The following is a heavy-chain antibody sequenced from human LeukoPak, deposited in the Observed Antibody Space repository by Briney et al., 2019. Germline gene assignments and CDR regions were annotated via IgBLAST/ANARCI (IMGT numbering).Heavy chain of an antibody. CDR1: GFTFRSYA. CDR3: ARLLSIAVAGTGFGY. D-gene: IGHD6-19*01. J-gene: IGHJ4*02. Sequence: QAGGSLRLSCAASGFTFRSYAMSWVRQAPGKGLEWVSAISGSGGSTYYADSVKGRFTISRDNSKNTLYLQMNSLRAEDTAVYYCARLLSIAVAGTGFGYWGQGTLVTVSS. V-gene: IGHV3-23*01. CDR2: ISGSGGST.